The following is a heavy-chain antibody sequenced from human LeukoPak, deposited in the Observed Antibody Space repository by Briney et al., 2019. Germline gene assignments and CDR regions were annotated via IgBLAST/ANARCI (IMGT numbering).Heavy chain of an antibody. CDR2: TSGSGST. D-gene: IGHD5-24*01. V-gene: IGHV3-23*01. CDR3: ARDVESRDGSFEY. Sequence: GGSLRLSCAASGFSFSSYAMSWVRQAPGKGLEWVSVTSGSGSTYYADSVKGRFTISRDNSKDTLYLQMNSLRAEDTAVYYCARDVESRDGSFEYWGQGTLVTVSS. J-gene: IGHJ4*01. CDR1: GFSFSSYA.